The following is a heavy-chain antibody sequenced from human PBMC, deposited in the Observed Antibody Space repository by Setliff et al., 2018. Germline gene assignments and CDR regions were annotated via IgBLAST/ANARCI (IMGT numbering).Heavy chain of an antibody. CDR1: GFTFSSYA. CDR2: ISGSGGSG. Sequence: GESLKISCAASGFTFSSYAMSWVRQAPGKGLEWVSSISGSGGSGNYADSVKGRLTISRDNSKNTLYLQMNSLRAEDTAVYHCAKVVDDSLYYFDYWGQGTLVTVSS. J-gene: IGHJ4*02. CDR3: AKVVDDSLYYFDY. D-gene: IGHD3-22*01. V-gene: IGHV3-23*01.